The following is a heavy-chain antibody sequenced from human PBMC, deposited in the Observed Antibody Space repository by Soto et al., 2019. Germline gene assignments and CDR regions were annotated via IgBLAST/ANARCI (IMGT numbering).Heavy chain of an antibody. D-gene: IGHD1-20*01. CDR2: IDTSSTYI. J-gene: IGHJ6*02. Sequence: EVQLVESGGGLVKPGGSLRLSCAASGFSFSSFTMNWVRQAPGKGLEWVSSIDTSSTYIYYADSVTGRFTIARDNAKKAVYLQMQSLRAEDTAVYYCARETVSYNWSDGLMDVWGQGTTVTVSS. CDR1: GFSFSSFT. CDR3: ARETVSYNWSDGLMDV. V-gene: IGHV3-21*02.